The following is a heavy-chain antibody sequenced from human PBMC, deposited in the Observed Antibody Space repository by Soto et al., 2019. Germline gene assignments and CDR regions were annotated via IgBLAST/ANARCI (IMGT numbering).Heavy chain of an antibody. CDR1: GDTDTNYV. CDR2: IFPKFGTT. CDR3: EAEMTFGKLSVV. J-gene: IGHJ6*02. V-gene: IGHV1-69*01. D-gene: IGHD3-16*02. Sequence: QVQLVQSGAEVKKPGSSVKVSCKASGDTDTNYVISWVRQAPAQGLEWMGGIFPKFGTTYSAQKLQDRLTITADERTSTVYMQLSSLRLEDTAVYYCEAEMTFGKLSVVWGQGTTVTVSS.